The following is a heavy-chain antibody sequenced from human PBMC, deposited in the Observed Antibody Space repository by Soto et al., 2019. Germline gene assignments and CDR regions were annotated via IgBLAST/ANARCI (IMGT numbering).Heavy chain of an antibody. CDR1: GDSASSNSAA. Sequence: SQTLSLTCAISGDSASSNSAAWNWIRQPPSRGLEWLGRTYYRSKWYNDYAVSVKSRITINPDTSKNQFSLQLNSVTPEDTAVYYCARNKAARYWFDPWGQGTLVTVSS. J-gene: IGHJ5*02. CDR3: ARNKAARYWFDP. D-gene: IGHD6-6*01. V-gene: IGHV6-1*01. CDR2: TYYRSKWYN.